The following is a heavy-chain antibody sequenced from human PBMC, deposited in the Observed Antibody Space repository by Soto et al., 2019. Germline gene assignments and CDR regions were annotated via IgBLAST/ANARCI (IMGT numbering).Heavy chain of an antibody. CDR3: ARSKALEP. J-gene: IGHJ5*02. CDR1: GFTFSSYS. Sequence: GSLRLSCAASGFTFSSYSMNWVRQAPGKGLEWVSYLSNGATTSYYADSVKGRFTISRDNAKNSLYLQMNSLRAEDTAVYYCARSKALEPWGQGTLVTVSS. V-gene: IGHV3-48*04. CDR2: LSNGATTS.